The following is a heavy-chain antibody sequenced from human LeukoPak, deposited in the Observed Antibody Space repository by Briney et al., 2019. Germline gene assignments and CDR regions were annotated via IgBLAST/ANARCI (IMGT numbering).Heavy chain of an antibody. Sequence: GRSLRLSCVDSGFIFRSYALHWLRQAPGKGLEWVAVVSADGNEQYYADSVKGRFTMSRDNSKNTLFLQMTSLRTDDTAVYFFAGEAPYGGGCRVLDLGAKGTTVIVS. CDR2: VSADGNEQ. V-gene: IGHV3-30-3*01. D-gene: IGHD6-19*01. CDR3: AGEAPYGGGCRVLDL. J-gene: IGHJ6*03. CDR1: GFIFRSYA.